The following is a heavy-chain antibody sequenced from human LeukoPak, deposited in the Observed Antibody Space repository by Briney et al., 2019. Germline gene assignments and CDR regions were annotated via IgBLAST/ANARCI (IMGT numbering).Heavy chain of an antibody. CDR2: ISAYNGNT. Sequence: ASVKVSCKASGYSFTSYGITWVRQAPGQGLAWMGWISAYNGNTNYAQKLQGRVTMTTDTSTSTAYMELRSLRSDDTAVYYCARGRTGGWYSYRGQGTLVTVSS. CDR1: GYSFTSYG. J-gene: IGHJ4*02. V-gene: IGHV1-18*01. CDR3: ARGRTGGWYSY. D-gene: IGHD6-19*01.